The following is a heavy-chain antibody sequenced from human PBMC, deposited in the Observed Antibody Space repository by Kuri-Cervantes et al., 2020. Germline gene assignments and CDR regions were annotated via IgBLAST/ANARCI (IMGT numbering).Heavy chain of an antibody. CDR1: GGSISSYY. CDR3: ARSGDTAFGWFDP. Sequence: LRLSCTVSGGSISSYYWSWIRQHPGKGLEWIGYLYYSGDTYYNPSLKSRVTISVDTSENQFSLKLSSVTAADTAVYYCARSGDTAFGWFDPWGQGTLVTVSS. J-gene: IGHJ5*02. CDR2: LYYSGDT. V-gene: IGHV4-31*02. D-gene: IGHD3-10*01.